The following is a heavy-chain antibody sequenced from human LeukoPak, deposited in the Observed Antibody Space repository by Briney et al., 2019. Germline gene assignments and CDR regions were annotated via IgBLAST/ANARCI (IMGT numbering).Heavy chain of an antibody. J-gene: IGHJ4*02. CDR3: ARDPYDFWSGYYNYYFDY. V-gene: IGHV3-30*02. CDR2: IRYDGSNK. CDR1: GFTFSSYG. Sequence: GGSLRLSCAASGFTFSSYGMHWVRQAPGEGLEWVTIIRYDGSNKYYADSVKSRFTISRDNSKNTLYLQMNSLRAEDTAVYYCARDPYDFWSGYYNYYFDYWGQGTLVTVSS. D-gene: IGHD3-3*01.